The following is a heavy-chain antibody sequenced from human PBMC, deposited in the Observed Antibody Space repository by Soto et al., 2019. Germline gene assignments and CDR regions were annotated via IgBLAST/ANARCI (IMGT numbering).Heavy chain of an antibody. CDR3: ARAGEYSSSSVDFDY. D-gene: IGHD6-6*01. J-gene: IGHJ4*02. Sequence: EVQLVESGGGLVKPGGSLRLSCAASGFTFSSYSMNWVRQAPGKGLEWVSSISSSSSYIYYADSVKGRFTISRDNAKNSLYLQMNSLRAEDTAVYYCARAGEYSSSSVDFDYWGQGTLVTVSS. V-gene: IGHV3-21*01. CDR2: ISSSSSYI. CDR1: GFTFSSYS.